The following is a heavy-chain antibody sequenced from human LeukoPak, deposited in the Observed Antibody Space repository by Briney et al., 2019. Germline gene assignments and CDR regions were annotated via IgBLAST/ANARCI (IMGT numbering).Heavy chain of an antibody. J-gene: IGHJ4*02. CDR2: IYYSGST. CDR1: GGSISSSSYY. V-gene: IGHV4-39*07. Sequence: PSETLSLTCTVSGGSISSSSYYWGWIRQPPGKGLEWIGSIYYSGSTYYNPSLKSRVTISVDTSKNQFSLKLSSVTAADTAVYYCARDGPEGVITLYWGQGTLVTASS. D-gene: IGHD2-21*01. CDR3: ARDGPEGVITLY.